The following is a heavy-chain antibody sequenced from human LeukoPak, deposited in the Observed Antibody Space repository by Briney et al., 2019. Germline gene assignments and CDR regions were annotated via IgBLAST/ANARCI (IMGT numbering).Heavy chain of an antibody. CDR2: INGRGDNT. Sequence: GGSLRLSCAASGYAFSSYAMNWVRQAPGKGLEWVSAINGRGDNTYYADSVKGRFTISRDNSKSTLFLQMNSLRAEDTAIYYCAKDRVSPGFNLFDPWGQGTLVTVSS. CDR1: GYAFSSYA. V-gene: IGHV3-23*01. D-gene: IGHD2/OR15-2a*01. J-gene: IGHJ5*02. CDR3: AKDRVSPGFNLFDP.